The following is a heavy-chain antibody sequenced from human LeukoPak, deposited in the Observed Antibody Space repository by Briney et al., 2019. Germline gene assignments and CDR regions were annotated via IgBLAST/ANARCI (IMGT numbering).Heavy chain of an antibody. Sequence: SETLSLTCTVSGGSISSYYWSWIRQPPGKGLEWIGYIYYSGSTNYNPSLKSRVTISVGTSKNQFSLKLSSVTAADTAVYYCARALAREFDYWGQGTLVTVSS. V-gene: IGHV4-59*01. CDR2: IYYSGST. J-gene: IGHJ4*02. CDR3: ARALAREFDY. CDR1: GGSISSYY.